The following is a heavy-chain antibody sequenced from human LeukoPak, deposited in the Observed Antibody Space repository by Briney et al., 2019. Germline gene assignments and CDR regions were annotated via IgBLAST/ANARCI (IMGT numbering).Heavy chain of an antibody. Sequence: PGGSLRLSCAASGFTFSSYWMHWVRQAPGKGLVWVSHINSDGSSTSYADSVKGRFTISRDNAKNTLYLQMNSLRAEDTAVYYCARELEYSSSWYDYWGQGTLVTVSS. CDR1: GFTFSSYW. CDR2: INSDGSST. V-gene: IGHV3-74*01. D-gene: IGHD6-13*01. J-gene: IGHJ4*02. CDR3: ARELEYSSSWYDY.